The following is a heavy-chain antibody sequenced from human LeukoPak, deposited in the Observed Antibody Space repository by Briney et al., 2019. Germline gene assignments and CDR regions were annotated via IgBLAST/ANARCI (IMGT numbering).Heavy chain of an antibody. CDR2: INPNSGGT. CDR1: GYTFTGYY. Sequence: ASVTVSCKASGYTFTGYYMHWVRQAPGQGLEWTGWINPNSGGTNYAQKFQGRVTMTRDTSISTAYMELGRLRSDDTAVYYCAGGSLAARFDYWGQGTLVTVSS. J-gene: IGHJ4*02. CDR3: AGGSLAARFDY. D-gene: IGHD6-6*01. V-gene: IGHV1-2*02.